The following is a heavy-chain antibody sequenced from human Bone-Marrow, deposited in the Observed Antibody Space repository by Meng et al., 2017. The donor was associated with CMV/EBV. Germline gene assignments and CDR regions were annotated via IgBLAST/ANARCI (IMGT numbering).Heavy chain of an antibody. J-gene: IGHJ4*02. CDR3: ARGQFLEFDY. CDR2: INHSGST. D-gene: IGHD3-3*01. V-gene: IGHV4-34*01. Sequence: SETLSLTCAVYGGSFSGYYWSWIRQPPGKGLEWIGEINHSGSTNYNPSLKSRVTISVDTSKNQFSLKLSSVTAADTAVYYCARGQFLEFDYWGQGTLVTVSS. CDR1: GGSFSGYY.